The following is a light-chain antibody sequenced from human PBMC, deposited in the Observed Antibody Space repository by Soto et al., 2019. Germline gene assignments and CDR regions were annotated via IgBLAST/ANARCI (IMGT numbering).Light chain of an antibody. CDR1: SSNIGAGYD. CDR2: GNS. J-gene: IGLJ2*01. V-gene: IGLV1-40*01. Sequence: QSVLTQPPSVSGAPGQMVTISCTGSSSNIGAGYDVHWYQQLPGTAHKLLIYGNSNRPSGVPDRFSGSKSGTSASLAITGLQAEDEADYYCQSYDSSLSGSVVFGGGTKLTVL. CDR3: QSYDSSLSGSVV.